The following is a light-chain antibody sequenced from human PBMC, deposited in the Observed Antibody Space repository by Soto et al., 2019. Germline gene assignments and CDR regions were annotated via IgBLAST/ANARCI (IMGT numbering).Light chain of an antibody. J-gene: IGKJ4*02. CDR1: QSLLHSNGYNF. CDR2: LGS. V-gene: IGKV2-28*01. Sequence: DIVMTQSPLSLPVTPGESASISCRSSQSLLHSNGYNFLDWYLQKPGQSPQLLIYLGSNRASGVPDRFSGSGSGTDFTLKISRVEAEDVGVYYCMQALPFPLTFGGGTKVEI. CDR3: MQALPFPLT.